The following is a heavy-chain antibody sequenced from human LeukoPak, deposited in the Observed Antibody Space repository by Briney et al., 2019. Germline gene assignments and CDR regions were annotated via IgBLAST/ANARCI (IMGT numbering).Heavy chain of an antibody. D-gene: IGHD1-14*01. CDR3: ARGAGFAEPLPDY. V-gene: IGHV1-3*01. CDR2: INAGHGIT. J-gene: IGHJ4*02. CDR1: GYTFTSYT. Sequence: ASVKVSCKASGYTFTSYTIHWVRQAPGQSLEWMGSINAGHGITKYSEKFQARVTITRDTVATTAYMELRSLRSEDTAEYYCARGAGFAEPLPDYWGQGTLVIVSS.